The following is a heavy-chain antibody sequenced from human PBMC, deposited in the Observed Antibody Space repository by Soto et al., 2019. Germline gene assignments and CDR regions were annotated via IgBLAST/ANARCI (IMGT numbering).Heavy chain of an antibody. CDR1: GFIFSNYG. CDR2: ISYDGYLK. V-gene: IGHV3-30*18. D-gene: IGHD3-10*01. CDR3: AKDFTVSGSLYVTLSYSCAIDV. J-gene: IGHJ6*02. Sequence: GESLKISCAASGFIFSNYGMHWVRQAPGKGLEWVAVISYDGYLKYYVDAVKGRFTVARDNSKNTLFLEMNSLRVEDTAVYFCAKDFTVSGSLYVTLSYSCAIDVCAQGTTVTGS.